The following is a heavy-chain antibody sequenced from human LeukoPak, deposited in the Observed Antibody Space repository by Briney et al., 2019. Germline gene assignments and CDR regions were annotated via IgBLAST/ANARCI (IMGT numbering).Heavy chain of an antibody. V-gene: IGHV3-23*01. J-gene: IGHJ4*02. Sequence: PGGSLRLSCAASGFTFSSYSMNWVRQAPGKGLEWVSAISGSGGSTYYADSVKGRFTISRDNSKNTLYLQMNSLRAEDTAVYYCAKDLVIPPFGYWGQGTLVTVSS. CDR2: ISGSGGST. CDR3: AKDLVIPPFGY. D-gene: IGHD2-21*01. CDR1: GFTFSSYS.